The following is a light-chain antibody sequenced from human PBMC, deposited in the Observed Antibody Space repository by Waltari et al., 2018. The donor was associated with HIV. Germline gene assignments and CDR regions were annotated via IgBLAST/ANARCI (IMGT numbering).Light chain of an antibody. V-gene: IGLV2-14*03. CDR2: SVS. J-gene: IGLJ3*02. Sequence: QSALAQPASVAASPGPSLPISCTGRISDIGFYYFVSWYQQYPGKAPRLLIFSVSSRPSGISDRFSGFKSHNTATLTISDLQPEDEADYYCSSLTLTHSVLFGGGTRLTVL. CDR3: SSLTLTHSVL. CDR1: ISDIGFYYF.